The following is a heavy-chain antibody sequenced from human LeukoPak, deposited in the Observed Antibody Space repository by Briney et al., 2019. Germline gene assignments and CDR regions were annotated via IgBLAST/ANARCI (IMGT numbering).Heavy chain of an antibody. CDR3: ARHLFTGGSYYFDY. D-gene: IGHD3-16*01. CDR2: IYPYDSDT. J-gene: IGHJ4*02. Sequence: GESLKISCKGSGYSFTSYWIGWVRQVPGKGLEWMGIIYPYDSDTRYSPSFQGLVTISADKSLSTAYLQWSSLKASDTAMYYCARHLFTGGSYYFDYWGQGTLVTVSS. V-gene: IGHV5-51*01. CDR1: GYSFTSYW.